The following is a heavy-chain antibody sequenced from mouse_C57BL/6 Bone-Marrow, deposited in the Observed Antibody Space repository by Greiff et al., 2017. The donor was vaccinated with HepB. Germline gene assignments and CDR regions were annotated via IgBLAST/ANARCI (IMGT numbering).Heavy chain of an antibody. D-gene: IGHD3-1*01. CDR2: ISSGSSTI. CDR3: ARLGLSWFAY. CDR1: GFTFSDYG. V-gene: IGHV5-17*01. J-gene: IGHJ3*01. Sequence: EVKLMESGGGLVKPGGSLKLSCAASGFTFSDYGMHWVRQAPEKGLEWVAYISSGSSTIYYADTVKGRFSISRDNAKNTLFLQMNSLRSEDTAMYYCARLGLSWFAYWGQGTLVTVSA.